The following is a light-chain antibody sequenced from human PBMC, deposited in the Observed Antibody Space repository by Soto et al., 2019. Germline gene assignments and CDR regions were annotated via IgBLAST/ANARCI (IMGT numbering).Light chain of an antibody. Sequence: DIEMTQSPSSLSASIGDRVTITCRASQSISSYLNWYQQKPGKAPKLLIYAASSLHSGVPSGFSGSGSGTDFTLTISSLQPEDFATYYCQQSYNTPRTFGQGTKVEIK. J-gene: IGKJ1*01. CDR2: AAS. V-gene: IGKV1-39*01. CDR1: QSISSY. CDR3: QQSYNTPRT.